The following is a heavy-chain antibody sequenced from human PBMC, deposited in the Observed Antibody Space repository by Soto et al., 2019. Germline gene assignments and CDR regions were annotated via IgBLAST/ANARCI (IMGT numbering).Heavy chain of an antibody. D-gene: IGHD3-10*01. V-gene: IGHV3-48*01. Sequence: EVKLVESGGGLVQPGGSLRLSCAASGFSFKNYGMNWVRQAPGKGLEWLSYISSSSSNIYYADSVKGRFTISRDNAKNSLYLQMNSLRAEDTAVYYCARDDYISGSRWAEVNWFDPWGQGTLVTVSS. CDR3: ARDDYISGSRWAEVNWFDP. CDR1: GFSFKNYG. CDR2: ISSSSSNI. J-gene: IGHJ5*02.